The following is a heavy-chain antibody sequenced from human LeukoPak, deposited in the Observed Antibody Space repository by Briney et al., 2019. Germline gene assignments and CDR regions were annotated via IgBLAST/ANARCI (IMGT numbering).Heavy chain of an antibody. CDR2: IYYSGST. Sequence: SETLSLTCTVSGGSISSSSYYWGWIRQPPGKGLEWIGSIYYSGSTYYNPSLKSRVTISVDTSKNQFSLKLSSVTAADTAVYYCARAWTVLGGHDAFDIWGQGTMVTVSS. J-gene: IGHJ3*02. V-gene: IGHV4-39*07. D-gene: IGHD1-26*01. CDR3: ARAWTVLGGHDAFDI. CDR1: GGSISSSSYY.